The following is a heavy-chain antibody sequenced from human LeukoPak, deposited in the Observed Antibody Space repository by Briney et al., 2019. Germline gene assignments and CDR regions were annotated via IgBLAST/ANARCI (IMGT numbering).Heavy chain of an antibody. CDR3: ARLATDYDFWSGYYTGQTTHYYYYMDV. D-gene: IGHD3-3*01. CDR2: IYYSGST. J-gene: IGHJ6*03. Sequence: SETLSLTCTVSGGSISSYYWSWIRQPPGKGLEWIGYIYYSGSTNYNPSLKSRVTISVDTSKNQLSLKLSSVTAADTAVYYCARLATDYDFWSGYYTGQTTHYYYYMDVWGKGTTVTVSS. CDR1: GGSISSYY. V-gene: IGHV4-59*08.